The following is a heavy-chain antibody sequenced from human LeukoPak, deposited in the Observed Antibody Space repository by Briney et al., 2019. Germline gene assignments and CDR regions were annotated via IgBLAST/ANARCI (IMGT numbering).Heavy chain of an antibody. J-gene: IGHJ4*02. CDR3: ASSGLYYDYVWGSYRPGYFDY. CDR2: IYYSGST. Sequence: SETLSLTCTVSGGSISSGGYYWSWIRQHPGKGLEWIGYIYYSGSTYYNLSLKSRVTISVDTSKNQFSLKLSSVTAADTAVYYCASSGLYYDYVWGSYRPGYFDYWGQGTLVTVSS. CDR1: GGSISSGGYY. V-gene: IGHV4-31*03. D-gene: IGHD3-16*02.